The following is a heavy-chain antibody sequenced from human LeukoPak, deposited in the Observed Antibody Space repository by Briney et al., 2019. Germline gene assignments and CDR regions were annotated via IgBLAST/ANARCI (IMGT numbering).Heavy chain of an antibody. V-gene: IGHV3-33*01. CDR1: GFTFSSYG. CDR3: ARDDPYSSGWYHDY. CDR2: IWFDGSNK. Sequence: GGSLRLSCAASGFTFSSYGMHWVRQAPGKGLEWVAVIWFDGSNKYYADSVKGRFTISRDNSKNTLYLQMNSLRAEDTAVYYCARDDPYSSGWYHDYWGQGTLVTVSS. J-gene: IGHJ4*02. D-gene: IGHD6-19*01.